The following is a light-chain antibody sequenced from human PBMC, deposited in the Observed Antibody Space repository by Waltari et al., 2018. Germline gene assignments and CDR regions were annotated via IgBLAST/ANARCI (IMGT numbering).Light chain of an antibody. V-gene: IGLV2-11*01. CDR3: SSYAGSSVV. CDR2: DVT. CDR1: SSDVGGYNY. Sequence: QSALTQPRSVSGSPGQSVTISCTGTSSDVGGYNYVSWYQHHPGKAPKLMLFDVTKRPSGVPDRFSGSKSGNTASLTISGLQAEDEADYYCSSYAGSSVVFGGGTDLTVL. J-gene: IGLJ2*01.